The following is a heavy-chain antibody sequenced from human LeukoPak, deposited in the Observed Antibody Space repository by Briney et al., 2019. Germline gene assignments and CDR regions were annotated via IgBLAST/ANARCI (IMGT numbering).Heavy chain of an antibody. CDR2: INHNGST. V-gene: IGHV4-34*01. D-gene: IGHD3-22*01. CDR3: ARGRIYYDSSGDFDY. J-gene: IGHJ4*02. Sequence: SETLSLTCAVYGGSSSGYYWSWTRQPPGKGLEWIGEINHNGSTNYNPSLKSRVTISVDTSKNQFSLKLSSVTAADTAVYYCARGRIYYDSSGDFDYWGQGTLVTVSS. CDR1: GGSSSGYY.